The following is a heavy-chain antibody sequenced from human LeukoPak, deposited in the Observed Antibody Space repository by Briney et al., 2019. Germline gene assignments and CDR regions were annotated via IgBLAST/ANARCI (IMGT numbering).Heavy chain of an antibody. V-gene: IGHV3-7*01. CDR2: IKQDGGEK. D-gene: IGHD6-13*01. Sequence: PGGSLRLSCAASGSTFSSYWMGWVRQAPGKGLEWVANIKQDGGEKSYLDSVKGRFTISRDNAKKSLFLQMNSLRAEDTAVYYCARDIAAALGAFDIWGQGTMVTVSS. J-gene: IGHJ3*02. CDR1: GSTFSSYW. CDR3: ARDIAAALGAFDI.